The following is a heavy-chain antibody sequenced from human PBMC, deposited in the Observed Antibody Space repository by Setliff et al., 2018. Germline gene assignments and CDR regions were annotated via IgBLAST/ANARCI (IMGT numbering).Heavy chain of an antibody. V-gene: IGHV1-18*04. CDR2: ISVYSGNT. J-gene: IGHJ4*02. Sequence: ASVKVSCKASGYTFTDYRMHWVRQAPGQGLEWMGWISVYSGNTDYAQNFQGRVTMTADTSTSTAYMELRSLTSDDTAVYYCARRPRAVYGSGRRNWFLDYWGQGTLVTVSS. D-gene: IGHD3-10*01. CDR1: GYTFTDYR. CDR3: ARRPRAVYGSGRRNWFLDY.